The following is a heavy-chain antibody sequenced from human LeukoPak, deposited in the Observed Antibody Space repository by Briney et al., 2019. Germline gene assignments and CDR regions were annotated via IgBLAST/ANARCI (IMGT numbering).Heavy chain of an antibody. D-gene: IGHD3-3*01. V-gene: IGHV1-2*02. CDR2: VNPNSGGT. CDR3: ARDRYDFWSGSDYYYMDV. Sequence: ASVKVSCKASGYTFTGYYMHWVRQAPGQGLEWVGWVNPNSGGTNYAQKFQSRVTMTRDTSISTAYMELSRLRSDDTAVYYCARDRYDFWSGSDYYYMDVWGKGTTVTVSS. J-gene: IGHJ6*03. CDR1: GYTFTGYY.